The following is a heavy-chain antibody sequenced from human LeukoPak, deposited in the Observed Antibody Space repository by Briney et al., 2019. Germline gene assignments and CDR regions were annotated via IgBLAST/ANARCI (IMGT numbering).Heavy chain of an antibody. CDR3: AREGYSYGLDY. CDR2: IYHSGST. V-gene: IGHV4-38-2*02. D-gene: IGHD5-18*01. Sequence: SETLSLTCTVSGYSISSGYYWGWIRQPPGKGLEWIGSIYHSGSTYYNPSLKSRVTISVDTSKNQFSLKLSSVTAADTAVYYCAREGYSYGLDYWGQGTLVTVSS. J-gene: IGHJ4*02. CDR1: GYSISSGYY.